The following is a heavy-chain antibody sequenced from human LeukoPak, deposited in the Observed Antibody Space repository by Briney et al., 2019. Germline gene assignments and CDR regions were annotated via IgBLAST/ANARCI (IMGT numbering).Heavy chain of an antibody. D-gene: IGHD6-6*01. CDR3: ARLSPLYSSSSAY. Sequence: GGSLRLSCAASGLTFSSYSMNWVRQAPGKGLEWVSSISSSSSSYIYYADSVKGRFTISRDNAKNSLYLQMNSLRAEDTAVYYCARLSPLYSSSSAYWGQGTLVTVSS. CDR1: GLTFSSYS. CDR2: ISSSSSSYI. J-gene: IGHJ4*02. V-gene: IGHV3-21*01.